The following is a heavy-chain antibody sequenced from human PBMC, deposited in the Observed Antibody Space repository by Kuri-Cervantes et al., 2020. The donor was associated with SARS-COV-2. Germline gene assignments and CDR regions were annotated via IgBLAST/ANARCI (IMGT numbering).Heavy chain of an antibody. CDR2: ISYDGSNK. D-gene: IGHD4-17*01. CDR1: GFTFSSYA. Sequence: GESLKISCAASGFTFSSYAMHWVRRAPGKGLEWVAVISYDGSNKYYADSVKGRFTISRDNSKNTLYLQMNSLRAEDTAVYYCARGNDYGEDFDYWGQGTLVTVSS. J-gene: IGHJ4*02. CDR3: ARGNDYGEDFDY. V-gene: IGHV3-30-3*01.